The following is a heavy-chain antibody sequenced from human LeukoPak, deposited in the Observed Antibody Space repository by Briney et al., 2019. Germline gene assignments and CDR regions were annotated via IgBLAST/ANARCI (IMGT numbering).Heavy chain of an antibody. CDR2: LYYSGST. CDR1: GGSFSSSSYY. D-gene: IGHD6-13*01. CDR3: AGLVAAAGMGFWFDP. Sequence: SETLSLTCTVSGGSFSSSSYYWGWIRQPPGKGLEWIGSLYYSGSTYYNPSLKSRVTISVDTSKNQFSLKLSSVTAADTAVYYCAGLVAAAGMGFWFDPWGQGTLVTVSS. J-gene: IGHJ5*02. V-gene: IGHV4-39*01.